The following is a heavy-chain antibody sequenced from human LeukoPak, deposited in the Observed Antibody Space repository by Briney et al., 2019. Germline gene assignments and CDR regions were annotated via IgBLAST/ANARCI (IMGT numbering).Heavy chain of an antibody. CDR1: GYTFTNHS. Sequence: ASVKVSCKASGYTFTNHSINWVRQAPGQGLEYMGWIDTNTGNPAYAQAFTGRIVFSLDTSVSTAYLQIRSLKAEDTAVYFCARRSMVQHMDVWGKGTTVIVSS. CDR3: ARRSMVQHMDV. J-gene: IGHJ6*03. V-gene: IGHV7-4-1*02. D-gene: IGHD3-10*01. CDR2: IDTNTGNP.